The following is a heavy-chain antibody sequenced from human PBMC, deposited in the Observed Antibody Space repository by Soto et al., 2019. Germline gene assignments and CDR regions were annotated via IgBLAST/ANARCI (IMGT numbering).Heavy chain of an antibody. V-gene: IGHV4-59*08. CDR1: GGSISNYY. J-gene: IGHJ6*03. D-gene: IGHD2-15*01. CDR2: IFYSGNT. CDR3: ARADRSRYCSGGNCFYFRYYMDV. Sequence: SETLSLTCSVSGGSISNYYWSWVRQPPGKGLEWIGYIFYSGNTNYNPSLKSRVSISLDTSKNQFSLWLDSVTATDTAVYYCARADRSRYCSGGNCFYFRYYMDVWGKGTTVTVSS.